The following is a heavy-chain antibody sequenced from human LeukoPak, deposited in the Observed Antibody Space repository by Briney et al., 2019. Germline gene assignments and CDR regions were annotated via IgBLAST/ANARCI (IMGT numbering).Heavy chain of an antibody. V-gene: IGHV3-23*01. CDR3: AKMSYSTGWYVDF. J-gene: IGHJ4*02. CDR2: ITGSDGST. Sequence: PGGSLRLSCAASGFSFSSYSMNWVRQAPEKGLEWVSGITGSDGSTYYADSVKGRFTISRDNSKNTLYLRMSSLRAEDTAVYYCAKMSYSTGWYVDFWGQGTLVTVSS. CDR1: GFSFSSYS. D-gene: IGHD6-19*01.